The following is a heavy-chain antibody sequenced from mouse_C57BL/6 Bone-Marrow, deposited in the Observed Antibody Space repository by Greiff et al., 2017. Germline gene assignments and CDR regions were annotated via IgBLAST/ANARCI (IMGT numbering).Heavy chain of an antibody. D-gene: IGHD4-1*01. V-gene: IGHV7-1*01. Sequence: EVQGVDSGGGLVQSGRSLRLSCATSGFTFSDFYMEWVRQAPGKGLEWIAASRNKANDYTTEYSASVKGRFIVSRDTSQSILYLQMNALRAEDTAIYYCARENWDGAFDYWGQGTTLTVSS. CDR1: GFTFSDFY. CDR2: SRNKANDYTT. J-gene: IGHJ2*01. CDR3: ARENWDGAFDY.